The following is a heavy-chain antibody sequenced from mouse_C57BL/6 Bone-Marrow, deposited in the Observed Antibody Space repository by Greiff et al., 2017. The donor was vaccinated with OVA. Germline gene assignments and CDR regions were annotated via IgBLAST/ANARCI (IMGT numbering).Heavy chain of an antibody. CDR1: GFNIKDDY. CDR3: TTGLRLYFDY. V-gene: IGHV14-4*01. D-gene: IGHD2-4*01. CDR2: IDPENGDT. Sequence: EVQLQQSGAELVRPGASVKLSCTASGFNIKDDYMHWVKQRPEQGLEWIGWIDPENGDTEYASKFQGKATITADTSSNTAYLQLSSLTSEDTAVYYYTTGLRLYFDYWGQGTTLTVSS. J-gene: IGHJ2*01.